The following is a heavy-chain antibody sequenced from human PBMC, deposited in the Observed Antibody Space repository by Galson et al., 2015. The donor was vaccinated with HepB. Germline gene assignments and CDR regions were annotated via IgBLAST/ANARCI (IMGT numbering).Heavy chain of an antibody. J-gene: IGHJ4*02. CDR2: ISSSSSAI. Sequence: SLRLSCAASGFTFSSYSMNWVRQAPGKGLEWISYISSSSSAIYDADSVKGRFTISRDNAKNSLYLQMNSLRDDDTAVYYCARALGRWGPQVVDYWGQGTLVTVSS. CDR3: ARALGRWGPQVVDY. CDR1: GFTFSSYS. V-gene: IGHV3-48*02. D-gene: IGHD3-16*01.